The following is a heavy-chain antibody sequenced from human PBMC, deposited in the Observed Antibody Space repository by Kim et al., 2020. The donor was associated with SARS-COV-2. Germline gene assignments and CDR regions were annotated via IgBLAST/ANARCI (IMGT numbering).Heavy chain of an antibody. CDR3: AKEGYDSSPGDY. D-gene: IGHD3-22*01. J-gene: IGHJ4*02. Sequence: YADSVKGRFNISRVNSKNTLDLQMNSLRAEDTAVYYCAKEGYDSSPGDYWGQGTLVTVSS. V-gene: IGHV3-30*02.